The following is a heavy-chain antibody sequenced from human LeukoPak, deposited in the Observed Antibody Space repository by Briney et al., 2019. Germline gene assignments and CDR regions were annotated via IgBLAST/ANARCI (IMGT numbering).Heavy chain of an antibody. V-gene: IGHV4-61*01. D-gene: IGHD6-19*01. CDR3: ARASGWYYPEYFQH. Sequence: SETLSLTCTVSGYSISSGYYWSWIRQAPGKGLEWIGYIYYSGDTNYNPSLQSRVTVSVDTSKNQFSLKLTSVSAADTAVYYCARASGWYYPEYFQHWGQGTLVTVSS. J-gene: IGHJ1*01. CDR1: GYSISSGYY. CDR2: IYYSGDT.